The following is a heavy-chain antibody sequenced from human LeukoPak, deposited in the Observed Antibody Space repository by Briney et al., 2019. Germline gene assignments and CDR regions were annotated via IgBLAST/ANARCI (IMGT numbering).Heavy chain of an antibody. CDR1: GYSISSGYY. J-gene: IGHJ5*02. V-gene: IGHV4-38-2*01. CDR2: IYHSGST. D-gene: IGHD2-2*02. CDR3: ARGSDIVVVPAAIEAWFDP. Sequence: SETLSLTCAVSGYSISSGYYWGWIRQPPGKGLEWIGSIYHSGSTYYNPSLKSRVTISVDTSKNQFSLKLSSVTAADTAAYYCARGSDIVVVPAAIEAWFDPWGQGTLVTVSS.